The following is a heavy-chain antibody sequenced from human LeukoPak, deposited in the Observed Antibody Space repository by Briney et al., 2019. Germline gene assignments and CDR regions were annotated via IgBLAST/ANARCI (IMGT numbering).Heavy chain of an antibody. CDR3: ARVECSSTTCYDDY. CDR2: INVYNGYT. CDR1: GYTFRSYA. J-gene: IGHJ4*02. V-gene: IGHV1-18*01. Sequence: ASVKVSCKTSGYTFRSYAISWVRQAPGQGLERMSWINVYNGYTNYARNFQGRVTMTTDTSTSTAYMEVRSLRSDDTAVYYCARVECSSTTCYDDYWGQGTLVIVSS. D-gene: IGHD2-2*01.